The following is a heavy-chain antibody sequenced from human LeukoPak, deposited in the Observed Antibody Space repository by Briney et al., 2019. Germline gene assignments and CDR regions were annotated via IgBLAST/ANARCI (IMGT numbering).Heavy chain of an antibody. V-gene: IGHV3-30*02. CDR2: IRYDGSNK. CDR3: AKDQGCITMVRGVSPSDY. Sequence: QPGGSLRLSCAASGFTFSSYGMHWVRQAPGKGLEWVAFIRYDGSNKYYADSVKGRFTISRDNSKNTLYLQMNSLRAEDTAVYYCAKDQGCITMVRGVSPSDYWGQGTLVTVSS. CDR1: GFTFSSYG. J-gene: IGHJ4*02. D-gene: IGHD3-10*01.